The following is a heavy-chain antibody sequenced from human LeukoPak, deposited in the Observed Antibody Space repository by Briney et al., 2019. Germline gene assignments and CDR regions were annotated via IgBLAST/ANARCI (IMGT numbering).Heavy chain of an antibody. CDR1: GFTFSSYD. J-gene: IGHJ4*02. CDR2: ISGSGGST. V-gene: IGHV3-23*01. D-gene: IGHD3-9*01. CDR3: AKVGQNYDILTYYFDY. Sequence: GGSLRLSCAASGFTFSSYDMSWVRQAPGKGLEWVSGISGSGGSTYYADSVKGRFTISRDTSKNALYLQTNSLRVEDTAVYYCAKVGQNYDILTYYFDYWGQGTLVTVSS.